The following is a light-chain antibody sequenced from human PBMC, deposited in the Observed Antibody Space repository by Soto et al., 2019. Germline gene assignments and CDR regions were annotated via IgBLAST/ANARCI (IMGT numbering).Light chain of an antibody. Sequence: LRRSTAPLTFSPGERVDLGCMASQSVSSYLAWYQQKPGQAPRLLIYAAFTRHTGISDRFNCSRSGTDCVLTINRLEPEDAPVYFCQQYDGPPLTLAPGTKVDIK. CDR1: QSVSSY. V-gene: IGKV3-20*01. CDR3: QQYDGPPLT. J-gene: IGKJ3*01. CDR2: AAF.